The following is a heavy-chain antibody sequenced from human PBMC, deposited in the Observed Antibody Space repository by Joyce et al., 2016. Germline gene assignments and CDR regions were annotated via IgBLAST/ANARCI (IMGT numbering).Heavy chain of an antibody. CDR1: GFSFRTYN. Sequence: EVHLVESGGGLVKPGGSLRLSCAASGFSFRTYNMNWVRQAPGKGLEWFSSISTSSNYIDYADSVKGRFTISRDNSKNSLYLQMNSLRAEDTAVYYCARLYYYGSGLTDYWGQGTLVTVSS. V-gene: IGHV3-21*01. CDR2: ISTSSNYI. J-gene: IGHJ4*02. D-gene: IGHD3-10*01. CDR3: ARLYYYGSGLTDY.